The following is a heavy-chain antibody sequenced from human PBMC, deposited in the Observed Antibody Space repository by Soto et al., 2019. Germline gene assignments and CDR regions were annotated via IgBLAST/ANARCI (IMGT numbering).Heavy chain of an antibody. CDR1: GYSISSDYY. J-gene: IGHJ4*02. Sequence: PSETLSLTCAVSGYSISSDYYWGWIRQPPGKGLEWLGTTYYGASSYYNPSLRSRITILLDASTNQLSLKLSSVTAADTAVYFCVRVAGSASWYETDSWGQGILVTVSS. CDR3: VRVAGSASWYETDS. D-gene: IGHD6-13*01. CDR2: TYYGASS. V-gene: IGHV4-38-2*01.